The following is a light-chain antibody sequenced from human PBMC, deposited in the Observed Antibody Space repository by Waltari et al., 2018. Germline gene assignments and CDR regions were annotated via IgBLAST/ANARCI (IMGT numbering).Light chain of an antibody. J-gene: IGKJ1*01. CDR1: QSVRRF. V-gene: IGKV3-20*01. Sequence: EIVLTQSPGTLSLSPGERATLSCRASQSVRRFLAWYQQKPGQAPRLLIYDASSRATGIPDRFGGSGFGTDFSLTISRLEPEDFAVYYCQKYGSLPATFGQGTKVEIK. CDR2: DAS. CDR3: QKYGSLPAT.